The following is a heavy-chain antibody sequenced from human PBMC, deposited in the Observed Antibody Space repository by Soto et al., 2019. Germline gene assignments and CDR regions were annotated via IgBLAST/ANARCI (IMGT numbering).Heavy chain of an antibody. D-gene: IGHD6-19*01. J-gene: IGHJ1*01. V-gene: IGHV3-23*01. CDR2: ISGSGAMT. Sequence: PGGSLRLSCAASGFTFTSYALHWVRQAPGKGLEWVSGISGSGAMTHYADSVKGRFTASRDNSKNTLYMQMNSLRAGDTAVYYCENKGVAVAGTDYWGQGTLVTVSS. CDR3: ENKGVAVAGTDY. CDR1: GFTFTSYA.